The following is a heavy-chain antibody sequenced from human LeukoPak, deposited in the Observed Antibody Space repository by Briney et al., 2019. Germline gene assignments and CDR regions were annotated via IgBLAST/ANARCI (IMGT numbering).Heavy chain of an antibody. J-gene: IGHJ6*02. CDR2: IKQDGSEK. D-gene: IGHD6-13*01. CDR1: GFTFSSYW. V-gene: IGHV3-7*01. Sequence: GGSLRLSCAASGFTFSSYWMSWVRQAPGMGLEWVANIKQDGSEKYYVDSVKGRFTISRDNAKNSLYLQMNSLRAEDTAVYYCARGTRLSSSSWYYGMDVWGQGTTVTVSS. CDR3: ARGTRLSSSSWYYGMDV.